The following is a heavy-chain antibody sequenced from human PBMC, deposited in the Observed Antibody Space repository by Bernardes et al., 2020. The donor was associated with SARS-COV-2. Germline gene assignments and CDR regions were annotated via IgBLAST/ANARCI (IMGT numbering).Heavy chain of an antibody. Sequence: SETLSLTCSVSGGSIGGSNYYWGWIRQAPGKGLEWIGSIYSGGNSYYNPSLQSRVSESVDTSRNQFSLQLSSVTAADTAVYYCARDKWEQQPTLRRLGFDYWGQGTLVTVSS. V-gene: IGHV4-39*02. J-gene: IGHJ4*02. CDR2: IYSGGNS. CDR1: GGSIGGSNYY. CDR3: ARDKWEQQPTLRRLGFDY. D-gene: IGHD1-26*01.